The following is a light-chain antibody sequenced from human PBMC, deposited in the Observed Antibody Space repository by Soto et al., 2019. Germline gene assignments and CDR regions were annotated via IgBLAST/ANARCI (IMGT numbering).Light chain of an antibody. CDR2: SAY. J-gene: IGKJ1*01. CDR1: QSISIY. Sequence: DIQMTQSPSSLSASVGDRVTITCRASQSISIYLNWYQQKPGQAPNLLIYSAYSLKSGITSRFSGSGSGTDFTLTISSLQPEDFATYYCQQSYSTPRWTFGPGTKVEIK. CDR3: QQSYSTPRWT. V-gene: IGKV1-39*01.